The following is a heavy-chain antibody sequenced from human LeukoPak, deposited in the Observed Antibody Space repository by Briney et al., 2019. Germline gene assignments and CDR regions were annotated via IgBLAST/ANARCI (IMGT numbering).Heavy chain of an antibody. J-gene: IGHJ4*02. CDR3: AKGLQLWLFDY. D-gene: IGHD5-18*01. CDR1: GFTFSSYG. V-gene: IGHV3-30*18. Sequence: GRSLRLSCAASGFTFSSYGMHWVRQAPGKGLEWVAVISYDGSNKYYADSVKGRFTISRDNSKNTLYLQMNSLRAEDTAIYYCAKGLQLWLFDYWGQGTLVTVSS. CDR2: ISYDGSNK.